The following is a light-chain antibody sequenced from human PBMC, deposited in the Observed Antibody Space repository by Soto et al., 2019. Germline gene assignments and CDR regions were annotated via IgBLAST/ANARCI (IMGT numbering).Light chain of an antibody. CDR1: QSVSSNY. CDR3: QQYGSSPST. V-gene: IGKV3-20*01. CDR2: GAS. J-gene: IGKJ1*01. Sequence: IGSKTSPGTLSLTPQERAALSCTASQSVSSNYITWYQQKPGQAPRRLIFGASSRATGIPDRFSGSGSGTDFTLTISRLEPEDFAAYYCQQYGSSPSTFGQGTKVDIK.